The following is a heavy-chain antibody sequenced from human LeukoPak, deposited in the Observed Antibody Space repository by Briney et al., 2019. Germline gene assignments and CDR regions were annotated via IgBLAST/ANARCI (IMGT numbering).Heavy chain of an antibody. J-gene: IGHJ4*02. V-gene: IGHV3-7*03. CDR1: GFTFSSYW. D-gene: IGHD5-18*01. CDR2: IKQDGSEK. Sequence: GGSLRLSCAASGFTFSSYWMSWVRQAPGEGLEWVANIKQDGSEKYYVDSVKGRFTISRDNSKNTLYLQMNSLRAEDTAVYYCAKVGYSYGFYWGQGTLVTVSS. CDR3: AKVGYSYGFY.